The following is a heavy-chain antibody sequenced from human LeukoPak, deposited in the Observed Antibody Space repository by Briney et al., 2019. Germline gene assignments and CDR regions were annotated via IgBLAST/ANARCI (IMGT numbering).Heavy chain of an antibody. V-gene: IGHV3-66*01. CDR2: IYSDGST. D-gene: IGHD6-13*01. J-gene: IGHJ4*02. CDR3: VRDNGAAAGI. Sequence: GGSLRLSCAASGFTVSSYYMSWVRQAPGKGLEWVSVIYSDGSTYYADSVRGRFTISRNNSKNTLYLQVSSLRVEDTAVFYCVRDNGAAAGIRGQGTLVTVSS. CDR1: GFTVSSYY.